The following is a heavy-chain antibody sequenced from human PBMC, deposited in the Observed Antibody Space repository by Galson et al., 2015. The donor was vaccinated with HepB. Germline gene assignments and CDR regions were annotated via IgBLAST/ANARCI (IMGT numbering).Heavy chain of an antibody. D-gene: IGHD5-18*01. V-gene: IGHV3-33*01. J-gene: IGHJ4*02. CDR3: ARALVKAGYPIDGY. Sequence: SLRLSCAAFGFTFSSYGMHWVRQAPGKGLEWVAVIWNDGSNKYYADSVKGRFTISRDNSKNTLYLQMNSLRAEDTAVYYCARALVKAGYPIDGYWGQGTLVTVSS. CDR2: IWNDGSNK. CDR1: GFTFSSYG.